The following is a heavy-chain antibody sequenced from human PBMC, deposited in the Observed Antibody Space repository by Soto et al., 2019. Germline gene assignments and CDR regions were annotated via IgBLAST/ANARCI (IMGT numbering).Heavy chain of an antibody. CDR3: ARDRVGSGRLFDY. D-gene: IGHD3-10*01. J-gene: IGHJ4*02. CDR2: ISSSSSYI. V-gene: IGHV3-21*01. Sequence: RFSDASFGFTSRSHDMLWILQTPGKGLVWVSVISSSSSYIYYADSVKGRFTISRDNAKNSLYLQMNSLRAEDTAVYYCARDRVGSGRLFDYWGQGTLVTVSS. CDR1: GFTSRSHD.